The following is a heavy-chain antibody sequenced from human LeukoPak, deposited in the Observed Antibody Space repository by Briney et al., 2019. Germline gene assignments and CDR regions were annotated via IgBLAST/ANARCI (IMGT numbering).Heavy chain of an antibody. D-gene: IGHD3-22*01. J-gene: IGHJ4*02. CDR3: ARDLPYYYDSSGAKGDY. Sequence: GGSLRLSCAASGFTFSSYAMHWVRQAPGKGLEWVAVISYDGSNKYYADSVKGRFTISRDNSKNTLYLQMNSLRAEDTAVYYCARDLPYYYDSSGAKGDYWGQGTLVTVSS. CDR2: ISYDGSNK. CDR1: GFTFSSYA. V-gene: IGHV3-30-3*01.